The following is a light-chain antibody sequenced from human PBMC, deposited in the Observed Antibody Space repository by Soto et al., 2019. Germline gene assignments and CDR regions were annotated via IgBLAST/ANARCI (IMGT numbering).Light chain of an antibody. Sequence: QSVLTQPPSASGTPGQRVTIFCSGSSSNIGTNTVIWYQQLPGAAHKLLIYSDNQRPSGVPDRFSGSKSGTSASLAISGLQSEDEADYYCAAWDVSLVVFGGGTKLTVL. CDR2: SDN. V-gene: IGLV1-44*01. CDR3: AAWDVSLVV. CDR1: SSNIGTNT. J-gene: IGLJ2*01.